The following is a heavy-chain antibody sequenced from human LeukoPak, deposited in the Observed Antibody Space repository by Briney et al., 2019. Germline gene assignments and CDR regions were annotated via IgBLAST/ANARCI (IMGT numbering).Heavy chain of an antibody. Sequence: GGSLRLSCAASGFTFSSYWMSWVRQAPGKGLEWVANIKQDGSEKYYVDSVKGRFTISRDSAKNSLYLQMNSLRAEDTAVYYCARDLYRIVVVPHYFDYWGQGTLVTVSS. CDR3: ARDLYRIVVVPHYFDY. D-gene: IGHD3-22*01. J-gene: IGHJ4*02. V-gene: IGHV3-7*01. CDR2: IKQDGSEK. CDR1: GFTFSSYW.